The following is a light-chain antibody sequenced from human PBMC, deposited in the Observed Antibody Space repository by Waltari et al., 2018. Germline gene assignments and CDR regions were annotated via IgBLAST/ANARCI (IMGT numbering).Light chain of an antibody. V-gene: IGLV2-14*03. Sequence: QSALTQPASVSGSPGQSITISCSGTSSDIGKSNYVSWFQQHPGKAPKLMIYDVSNRPSGVSDRFSGSKSGNTASLTISGLQTEDESDYYCTSFTSSNTYVFGTGTKVTVL. CDR1: SSDIGKSNY. CDR3: TSFTSSNTYV. CDR2: DVS. J-gene: IGLJ1*01.